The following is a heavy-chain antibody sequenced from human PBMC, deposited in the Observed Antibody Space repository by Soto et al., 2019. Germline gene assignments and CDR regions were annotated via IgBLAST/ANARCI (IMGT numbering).Heavy chain of an antibody. Sequence: GGSLRLSCAASGFTFSSYAMHWVRQAPGKGLEWVAVISYDGSNKYYADSVKGRFTISRDNSKNTLYLQMNSLRAEDTAVYYCARDPSLGLLGYYYYGMDVWGQGTTVTVSS. J-gene: IGHJ6*02. V-gene: IGHV3-30-3*01. D-gene: IGHD3-16*01. CDR2: ISYDGSNK. CDR3: ARDPSLGLLGYYYYGMDV. CDR1: GFTFSSYA.